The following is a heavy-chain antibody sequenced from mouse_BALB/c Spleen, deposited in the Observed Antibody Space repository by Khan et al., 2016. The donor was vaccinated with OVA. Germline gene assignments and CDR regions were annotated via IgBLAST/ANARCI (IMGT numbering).Heavy chain of an antibody. CDR1: GYTFTSYW. J-gene: IGHJ2*01. CDR3: ARERIGY. V-gene: IGHV1-7*01. CDR2: INPTSGYT. Sequence: VQLQQSGAELAKPGASVKMFCKASGYTFTSYWMHWIKQRPGQGLEWIGYINPTSGYTDYNQKFKDKATLTADKSSSTAYMQRSSLTSDDSAVYYCARERIGYWGQGTALTGSS.